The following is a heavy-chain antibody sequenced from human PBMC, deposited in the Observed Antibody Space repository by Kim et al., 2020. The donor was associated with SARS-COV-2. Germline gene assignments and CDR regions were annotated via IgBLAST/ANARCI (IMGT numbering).Heavy chain of an antibody. J-gene: IGHJ4*02. CDR2: INHSGST. CDR3: ARGNPTTWGY. V-gene: IGHV4-34*01. D-gene: IGHD1-26*01. Sequence: SETLSLTCAVYGGSFSGYYWSWIRQPPGKGLEWIGEINHSGSTNYNPSLKSRVTISVDTSKNQFSLKLSSVTAADTAVYYCARGNPTTWGYWGQGTLVTV. CDR1: GGSFSGYY.